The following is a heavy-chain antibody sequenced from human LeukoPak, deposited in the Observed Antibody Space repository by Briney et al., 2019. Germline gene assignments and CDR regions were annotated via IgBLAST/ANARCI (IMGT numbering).Heavy chain of an antibody. CDR1: GFTFSNYG. CDR2: ISYDGSNK. V-gene: IGHV3-30*03. Sequence: GGSLRLSCAASGFTFSNYGVHWVRQAPGKGLEWVAVISYDGSNKNYVDSVKGRFTISRDNSKNTLYLQMNSLRAEDTAVYYCAREGSSGWLNWFDPWGQGTLVTVSS. J-gene: IGHJ5*02. CDR3: AREGSSGWLNWFDP. D-gene: IGHD6-19*01.